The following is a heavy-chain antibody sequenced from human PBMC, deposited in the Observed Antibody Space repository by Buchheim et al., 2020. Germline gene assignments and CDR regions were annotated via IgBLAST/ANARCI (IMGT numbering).Heavy chain of an antibody. D-gene: IGHD1-14*01. CDR1: GDSLRGYY. CDR2: ISYGGTT. Sequence: QVLLQESGPGLLKPSETLSLTCTVSGDSLRGYYWNWIRQPPGKGLEWIGYISYGGTTQYNPTLKTRVRITLDTSKDQFYLKMTTVTAADTAKYFCARGGQTAAAVDNWFDPWGQG. CDR3: ARGGQTAAAVDNWFDP. V-gene: IGHV4-59*01. J-gene: IGHJ5*02.